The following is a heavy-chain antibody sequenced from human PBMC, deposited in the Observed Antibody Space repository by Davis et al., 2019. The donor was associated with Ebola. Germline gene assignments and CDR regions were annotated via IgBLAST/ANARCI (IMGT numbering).Heavy chain of an antibody. D-gene: IGHD3-10*01. Sequence: SETLSLTCAVYGGSFSGYYWSWIRQPPGKGLEWIGEINHNGSTNYNPSLKSRVTISVDTSKNQFSLKLSSVTAADTAVYYCARDMDFGNDAFDIWGQGTMVTVSS. CDR3: ARDMDFGNDAFDI. V-gene: IGHV4-34*01. CDR1: GGSFSGYY. CDR2: INHNGST. J-gene: IGHJ3*02.